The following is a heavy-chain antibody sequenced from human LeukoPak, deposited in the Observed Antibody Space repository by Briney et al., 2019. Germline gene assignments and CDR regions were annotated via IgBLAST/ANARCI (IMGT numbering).Heavy chain of an antibody. CDR2: IYSGGST. J-gene: IGHJ6*02. CDR3: ARGPDSSGWYEDGMDV. D-gene: IGHD6-19*01. Sequence: PGGSLGLSCVASGFTVSSDYMSWVRQAPGKGLEWVSVIYSGGSTYYADSVKGRFTISRDNSKNTLYLQMNSLRAEDTAVYYCARGPDSSGWYEDGMDVWGQGTTVTVSS. CDR1: GFTVSSDY. V-gene: IGHV3-53*01.